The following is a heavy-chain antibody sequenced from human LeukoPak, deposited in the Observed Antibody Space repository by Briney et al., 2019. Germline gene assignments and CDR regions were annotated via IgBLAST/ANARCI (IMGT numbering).Heavy chain of an antibody. CDR1: GFTFSSHA. CDR3: AKAPLRYFDWFFDY. CDR2: ISGSGGST. J-gene: IGHJ4*02. Sequence: HAGGSLRLSCAASGFTFSSHAVSWVRQAPGKGLEWVSTISGSGGSTYYADSVKGRFTISRDNSKNTLYLQMNSLRAEDTAVYYCAKAPLRYFDWFFDYWGQGTLVTVSS. V-gene: IGHV3-23*01. D-gene: IGHD3-9*01.